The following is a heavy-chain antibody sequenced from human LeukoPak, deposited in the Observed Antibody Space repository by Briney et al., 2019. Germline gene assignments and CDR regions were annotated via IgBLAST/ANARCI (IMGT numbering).Heavy chain of an antibody. CDR2: IYSGGST. D-gene: IGHD4-17*01. CDR3: ARESKFSSDYSLDY. CDR1: GFTVSSNY. V-gene: IGHV3-53*05. Sequence: GGSLRLSCAASGFTVSSNYMSWVRQAPGKGLEWVSVIYSGGSTYYADSVKGRFTISRDNSKNTLYLQMSTLRAEDTAVYYCARESKFSSDYSLDYWGQGTLVTISS. J-gene: IGHJ4*02.